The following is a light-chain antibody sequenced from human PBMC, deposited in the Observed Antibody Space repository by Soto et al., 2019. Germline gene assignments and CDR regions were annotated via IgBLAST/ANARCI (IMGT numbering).Light chain of an antibody. J-gene: IGLJ1*01. Sequence: QSVLTQPPSVSAAPGQKVTISCSGSSSNIGGNSVSWYQQLPGTAPKLLIYDDNKRPXXXXXXXXXXXXXXXXXXXXTGXQTGDEADYYCGSWDSSLSAYVFGTGTKVTVL. V-gene: IGLV1-51*01. CDR3: GSWDSSLSAYV. CDR1: SSNIGGNS. CDR2: DDN.